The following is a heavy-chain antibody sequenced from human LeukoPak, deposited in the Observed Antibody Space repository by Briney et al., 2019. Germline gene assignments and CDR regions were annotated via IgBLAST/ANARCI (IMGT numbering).Heavy chain of an antibody. CDR2: IYTSGST. Sequence: SETPSLTCTVSGGSISSGSYYWSWIRQPAGKGLEWIGRIYTSGSTNYNPSLKSRVTISVDTSKNQFSLKLSSVTAADTAVYYCARGYDYSNYDAPSDYWGQGTLVTVSS. D-gene: IGHD4-11*01. CDR1: GGSISSGSYY. V-gene: IGHV4-61*02. J-gene: IGHJ4*02. CDR3: ARGYDYSNYDAPSDY.